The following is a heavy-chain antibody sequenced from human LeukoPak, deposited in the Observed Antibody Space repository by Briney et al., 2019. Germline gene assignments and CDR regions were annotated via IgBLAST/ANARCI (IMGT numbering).Heavy chain of an antibody. V-gene: IGHV4-30-4*01. CDR2: IYYSGST. CDR1: GGSISSGDYY. CDR3: ARDGAGGSDWYFDL. D-gene: IGHD3-10*01. Sequence: SETLSLTCTVSGGSISSGDYYWSWIRQPLGKGLEWIGYIYYSGSTYYNPSLKSRVTISVDTSKNQFSPKLSSVTAADTAVYYCARDGAGGSDWYFDLWGRGTLVTVSS. J-gene: IGHJ2*01.